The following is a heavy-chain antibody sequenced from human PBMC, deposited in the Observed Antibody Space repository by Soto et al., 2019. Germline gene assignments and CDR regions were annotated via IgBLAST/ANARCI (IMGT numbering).Heavy chain of an antibody. Sequence: GAAVKVSCKASGYTFTSYGISWVRQAPGQGLEWMGWISASSGTTNYAQKLQGRVTMTTDTSTSTAYMELRSLRSDDTAVYYCAREGSWYFDYWGQGILVTVSS. V-gene: IGHV1-18*01. CDR3: AREGSWYFDY. CDR2: ISASSGTT. J-gene: IGHJ4*02. CDR1: GYTFTSYG. D-gene: IGHD6-13*01.